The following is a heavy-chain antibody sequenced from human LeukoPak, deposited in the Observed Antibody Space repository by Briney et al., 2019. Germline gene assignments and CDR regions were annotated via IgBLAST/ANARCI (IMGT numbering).Heavy chain of an antibody. V-gene: IGHV1-2*02. CDR2: INPNSGGT. D-gene: IGHD1-26*01. Sequence: YTLKGKSVDCVGQGLVQGNEWMGWINPNSGGTNYAQKFQGRVTMTRDTSISTAYMELSRLRSDDTAVYYCARSRSGRLRLDYWGQGTLVTVSS. CDR1: YTLKGKS. J-gene: IGHJ4*02. CDR3: ARSRSGRLRLDY.